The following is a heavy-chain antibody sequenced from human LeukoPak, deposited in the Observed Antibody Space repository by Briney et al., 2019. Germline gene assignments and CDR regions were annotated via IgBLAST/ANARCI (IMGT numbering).Heavy chain of an antibody. CDR1: GGSISSSSYY. V-gene: IGHV4-39*01. CDR3: ARQLVVVVPAEFDY. J-gene: IGHJ4*02. D-gene: IGHD2-2*01. CDR2: IYYSGST. Sequence: PSETLSLTCTVSGGSISSSSYYWGWIRQPPGKGLEWIGTIYYSGSTYYNPSLKSRVTISVDTSKDQFSLKLSSVTAADTAVYYCARQLVVVVPAEFDYWGQGTLVTVSS.